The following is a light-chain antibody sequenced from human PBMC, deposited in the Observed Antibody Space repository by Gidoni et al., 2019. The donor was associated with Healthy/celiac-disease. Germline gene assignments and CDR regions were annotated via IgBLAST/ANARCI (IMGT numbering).Light chain of an antibody. V-gene: IGLV3-1*01. CDR1: NWGDRY. Sequence: SYALTQQPSVSVSPGQIVSITCHGDNWGDRYACWDQPKPGQSPVLVIYQDTTRPSGIPERFSFSNSGNTATLTFSGAQSMDDADYYCQAWDSSTVVFGGGTKLTVL. J-gene: IGLJ2*01. CDR3: QAWDSSTVV. CDR2: QDT.